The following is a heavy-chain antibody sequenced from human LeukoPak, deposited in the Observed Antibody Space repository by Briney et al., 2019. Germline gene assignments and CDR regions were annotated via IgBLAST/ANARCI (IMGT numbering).Heavy chain of an antibody. Sequence: SSETLSLTCTVSGGSISSGSYYWSWIRQPAGKGLEWIGRIYTSGSTNYNPSLKSRVTISVDTSKNQFSLKLSSVTAADTAVYYCARDKWDPEDYYYYYMDVWGKGTTVTVSS. CDR1: GGSISSGSYY. J-gene: IGHJ6*03. CDR3: ARDKWDPEDYYYYYMDV. D-gene: IGHD1-26*01. CDR2: IYTSGST. V-gene: IGHV4-61*02.